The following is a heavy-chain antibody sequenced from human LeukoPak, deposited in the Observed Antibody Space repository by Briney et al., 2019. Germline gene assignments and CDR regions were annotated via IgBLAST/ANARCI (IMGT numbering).Heavy chain of an antibody. Sequence: SETLSLTCTVSGGSISIFYWSWIRQPAGKGLDWIGRIHSSGSINHNPSLKSRVTLSVDTSKNQFSLKLTSVAAADTAVYYCARGAFKDGLDVWGQGTTVTVSS. V-gene: IGHV4-4*07. CDR3: ARGAFKDGLDV. D-gene: IGHD3-16*01. CDR2: IHSSGSI. CDR1: GGSISIFY. J-gene: IGHJ6*02.